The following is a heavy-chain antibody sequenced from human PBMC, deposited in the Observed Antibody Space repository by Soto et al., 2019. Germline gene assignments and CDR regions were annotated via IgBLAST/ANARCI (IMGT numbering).Heavy chain of an antibody. CDR1: GYTFLKYG. D-gene: IGHD3-16*01. V-gene: IGHV1-18*01. CDR2: ISATGVP. CDR3: ARDEKNWAKFDY. J-gene: IGHJ4*02. Sequence: QVQLVQSGPEMKRPGASVKVSCKAFGYTFLKYGISWVRLAPGQRPEWMGWISATGVPNYAQRHQGRFTMTVDTSSSTAFMELNSLTSDDTAIYYCARDEKNWAKFDYWGQGTLVTVSS.